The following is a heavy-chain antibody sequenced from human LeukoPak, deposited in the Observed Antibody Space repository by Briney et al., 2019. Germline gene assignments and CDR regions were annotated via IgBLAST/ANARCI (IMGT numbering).Heavy chain of an antibody. CDR1: GGSISSGSYY. J-gene: IGHJ6*03. CDR2: IYTSGST. D-gene: IGHD3-9*01. CDR3: ARDPVERYFDWLSPGDYYYYMDV. V-gene: IGHV4-61*02. Sequence: SETLSLTCTVSGGSISSGSYYWSWIRQPAGKGLEWIGRIYTSGSTNYNPSLKSRVTISVDTSKNQFSLKLSSVTAADTAVYYCARDPVERYFDWLSPGDYYYYMDVWGKGTTVTDSS.